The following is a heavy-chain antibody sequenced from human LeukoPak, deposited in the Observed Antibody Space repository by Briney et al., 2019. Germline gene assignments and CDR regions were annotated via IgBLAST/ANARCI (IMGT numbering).Heavy chain of an antibody. CDR1: GFTFSSYA. J-gene: IGHJ4*02. D-gene: IGHD6-13*01. V-gene: IGHV3-23*01. CDR3: AKTQYSSWYRNPFDY. CDR2: ISGSGGST. Sequence: GGSLRLSCAASGFTFSSYAMSWVRQAPGKGLEWVSAISGSGGSTYYADSGKGRFTISRDNSKNTLYLQMNSLRAEDTAVYYCAKTQYSSWYRNPFDYWGQGTLVTVSS.